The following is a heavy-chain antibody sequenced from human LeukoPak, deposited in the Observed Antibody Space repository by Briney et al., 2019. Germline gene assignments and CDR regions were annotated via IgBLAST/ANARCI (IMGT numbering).Heavy chain of an antibody. V-gene: IGHV4-39*07. J-gene: IGHJ3*02. CDR3: ARIILWFGELSDAFDI. CDR2: IYYSGST. D-gene: IGHD3-10*01. CDR1: GGSISSSSYY. Sequence: SETLSLTCTVSGGSISSSSYYWGWIRQPPGKGLEWIGSIYYSGSTYYNPSLKSRVTISVDTSKNQFSLKLSSVTAADTAAYYCARIILWFGELSDAFDIWGQGTMVTVSS.